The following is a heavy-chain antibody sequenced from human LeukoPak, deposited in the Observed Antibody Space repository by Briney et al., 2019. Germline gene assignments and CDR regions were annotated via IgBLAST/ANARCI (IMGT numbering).Heavy chain of an antibody. D-gene: IGHD3-9*01. J-gene: IGHJ2*01. CDR2: IYSGGST. CDR1: GFTVSSNY. Sequence: GGSLRLSCAASGFTVSSNYMSWVRQAPGKGLEWVSVIYSGGSTYYADSVKGRFTISRDNSKNTLYLQMNSLRAEDTAVYYCARDHYDILTGPPDWYFDLWGRGTLVTVSS. CDR3: ARDHYDILTGPPDWYFDL. V-gene: IGHV3-66*01.